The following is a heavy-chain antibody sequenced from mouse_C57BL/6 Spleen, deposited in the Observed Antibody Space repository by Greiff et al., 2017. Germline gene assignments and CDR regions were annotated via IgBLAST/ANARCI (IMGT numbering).Heavy chain of an antibody. CDR3: ARHYYYGSSYYAMDY. V-gene: IGHV1-82*01. CDR2: IYPGDGDT. CDR1: GYAFSSSW. Sequence: VQLQQSGPELVKPGASVKISCKASGYAFSSSWMNWVKQRPGKGLEWIGRIYPGDGDTNDNGKFTGKATLTADKSSSTPYLQLSSLTSEDSAVYFCARHYYYGSSYYAMDYWGQGTSVTVSS. D-gene: IGHD1-1*01. J-gene: IGHJ4*01.